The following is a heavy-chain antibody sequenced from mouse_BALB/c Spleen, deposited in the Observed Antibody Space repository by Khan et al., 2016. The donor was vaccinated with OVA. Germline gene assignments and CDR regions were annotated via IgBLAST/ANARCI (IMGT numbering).Heavy chain of an antibody. CDR3: ARKNYYGYAMDY. V-gene: IGHV3-2*02. CDR2: ISYSGST. J-gene: IGHJ4*01. Sequence: EVQLQESGPGLVKPSQSLSLTCTVTGYSITSGYAWNWIRQFPGNKLEWMGYISYSGSTSYNPSLRSRISITRDTSKNQFFLQLNSGTTEDPATYYCARKNYYGYAMDYWGQGTSVTVSS. CDR1: GYSITSGYA. D-gene: IGHD1-1*01.